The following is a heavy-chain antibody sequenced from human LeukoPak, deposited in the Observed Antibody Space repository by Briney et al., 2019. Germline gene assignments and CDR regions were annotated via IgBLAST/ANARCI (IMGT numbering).Heavy chain of an antibody. Sequence: PGGSLRLSCAASGFTFNNYGMSWIRQAPGKGLEWVSYISSSGSTIYYADSVKGRFTISRDNAKNSLYLQMNSLRAEDTAVYYCARDSGYYDSSGYSNFDYWGQGTLVTVSS. D-gene: IGHD3-22*01. J-gene: IGHJ4*02. CDR2: ISSSGSTI. CDR1: GFTFNNYG. CDR3: ARDSGYYDSSGYSNFDY. V-gene: IGHV3-11*04.